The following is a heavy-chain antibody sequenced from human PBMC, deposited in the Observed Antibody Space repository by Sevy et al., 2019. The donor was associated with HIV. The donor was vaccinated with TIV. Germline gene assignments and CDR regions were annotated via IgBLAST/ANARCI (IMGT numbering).Heavy chain of an antibody. J-gene: IGHJ4*02. D-gene: IGHD3-3*01. CDR3: AKDVPRDFWSAYSPGYFDY. CDR2: ISSNGLSP. V-gene: IGHV3-23*01. Sequence: GGSLRLSCAVSGFRFDYYAMTWVRQAPGKGLEWVSTISSNGLSPYYTDSVKGRFTIFRDNFKNTLYLQMNSLRVEDTAVYFCAKDVPRDFWSAYSPGYFDYWGQGSLVIVSS. CDR1: GFRFDYYA.